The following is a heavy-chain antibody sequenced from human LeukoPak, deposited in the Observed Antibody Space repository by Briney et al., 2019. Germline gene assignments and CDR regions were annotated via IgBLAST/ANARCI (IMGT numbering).Heavy chain of an antibody. CDR3: AKHPSYYYDSSGSETEFDY. Sequence: PGGSLRRSCAASGFTFSSYGMHWVRQAPGKGLEWVAVISYDGSNKYYADSVKGRFTISRDNSKNTLYLQMNSLRAEDTAVYYCAKHPSYYYDSSGSETEFDYWGQGTLVTVSS. J-gene: IGHJ4*02. V-gene: IGHV3-30*18. CDR2: ISYDGSNK. D-gene: IGHD3-22*01. CDR1: GFTFSSYG.